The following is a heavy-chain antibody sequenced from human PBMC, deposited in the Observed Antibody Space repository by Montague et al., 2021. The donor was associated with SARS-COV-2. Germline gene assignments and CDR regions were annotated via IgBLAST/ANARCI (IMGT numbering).Heavy chain of an antibody. D-gene: IGHD6-19*01. CDR2: ISSSSSTI. CDR3: AREGQIGWYDPWYYYGMDV. V-gene: IGHV3-48*01. CDR1: GFTFSSYS. J-gene: IGHJ6*02. Sequence: SLRLSCAASGFTFSSYSMNWVRQAPGKGLEWVSYISSSSSTIYYADSVKGRFTISRHNSKNTLYLQMNSLRAEDTAVYYCAREGQIGWYDPWYYYGMDVWGQGTTVTVSS.